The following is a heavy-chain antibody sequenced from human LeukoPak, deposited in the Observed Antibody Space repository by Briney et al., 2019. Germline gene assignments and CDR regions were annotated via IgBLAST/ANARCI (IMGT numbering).Heavy chain of an antibody. D-gene: IGHD3-10*01. CDR3: ATRESSMARSH. CDR2: INEDGSVQ. J-gene: IGHJ4*02. Sequence: PGGSLRLSCVGSGLIFRDYWMNWVRQVPGKGLEWVANINEDGSVQDYVDSVRGRFSISRDNARNSFYLRINNLRVEDTAVYYCATRESSMARSHWGQGTLVTVSS. V-gene: IGHV3-7*01. CDR1: GLIFRDYW.